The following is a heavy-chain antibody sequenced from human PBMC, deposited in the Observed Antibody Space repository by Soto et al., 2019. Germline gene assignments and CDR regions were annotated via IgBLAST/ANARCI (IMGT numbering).Heavy chain of an antibody. D-gene: IGHD2-2*01. Sequence: ASVKVSCKASGYTFTSYGISWVRQAPGQGLEWMGWISAYNGNTNYAQKLQGRVTMTTDTSTSTAYMELRSLRSDDTAVYYCARVRPTTSGEDIVVVPLSWRYYYMDVWGKGTTVTVSS. CDR2: ISAYNGNT. CDR3: ARVRPTTSGEDIVVVPLSWRYYYMDV. J-gene: IGHJ6*03. CDR1: GYTFTSYG. V-gene: IGHV1-18*01.